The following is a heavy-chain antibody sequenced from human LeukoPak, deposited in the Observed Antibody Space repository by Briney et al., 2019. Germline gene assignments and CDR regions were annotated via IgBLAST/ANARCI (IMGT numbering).Heavy chain of an antibody. V-gene: IGHV1-69*01. D-gene: IGHD3-22*01. CDR1: GGTFSSYA. J-gene: IGHJ4*02. Sequence: SVKVSCKASGGTFSSYAISWVRQAPGQGLEWMGGIIPIFGTANYAQKFQGRVTITADESTSTAYMELSSLRSEDTAVYYCAKGWYDSSGILDYWGQGTLVTVSS. CDR2: IIPIFGTA. CDR3: AKGWYDSSGILDY.